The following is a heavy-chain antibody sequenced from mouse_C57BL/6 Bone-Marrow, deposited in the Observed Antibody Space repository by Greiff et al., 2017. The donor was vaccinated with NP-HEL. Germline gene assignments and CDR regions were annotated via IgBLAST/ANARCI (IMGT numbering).Heavy chain of an antibody. CDR3: TVYFYLDY. Sequence: VQLQQPGAELVRPGASVTLSCKASGYTFTDYEMHWVKQTPVHGLEWIGAIDPETGGTAYNQKFKGKAILTADKSSSTAYMELRSLTSEDSAVYYCTVYFYLDYWGQGTTLTVSS. J-gene: IGHJ2*01. D-gene: IGHD2-3*01. CDR2: IDPETGGT. V-gene: IGHV1-15*01. CDR1: GYTFTDYE.